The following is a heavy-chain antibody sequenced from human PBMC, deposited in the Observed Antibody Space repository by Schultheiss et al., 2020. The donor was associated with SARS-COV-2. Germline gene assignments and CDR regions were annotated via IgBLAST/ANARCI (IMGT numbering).Heavy chain of an antibody. CDR3: AREPSTTVYFDY. J-gene: IGHJ4*02. CDR2: IYYSGST. CDR1: GGSISSGGYY. Sequence: SETLSLTCTVSGGSISSGGYYWSWIRQHPGKGLEWIGYIYYSGSTYYNPSLKSRVTISVDTSKNQFSLKLSSVTAADTAVYYCAREPSTTVYFDYWGQGTLVTVSS. D-gene: IGHD4-11*01. V-gene: IGHV4-31*03.